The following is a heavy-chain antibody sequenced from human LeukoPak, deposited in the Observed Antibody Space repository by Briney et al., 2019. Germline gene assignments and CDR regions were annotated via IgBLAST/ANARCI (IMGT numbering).Heavy chain of an antibody. D-gene: IGHD6-13*01. CDR1: GGSISSYY. J-gene: IGHJ6*02. CDR2: IYYSGST. Sequence: SETLSLTCTVSGGSISSYYWSWIRQPPGKGLEWIGYIYYSGSTNYNPSLKSRVTISVDTSKNQFSLKLSSVTAADTAVYYCASIAAAGTDYYYYGMDVWGQGTTVTVSS. V-gene: IGHV4-59*01. CDR3: ASIAAAGTDYYYYGMDV.